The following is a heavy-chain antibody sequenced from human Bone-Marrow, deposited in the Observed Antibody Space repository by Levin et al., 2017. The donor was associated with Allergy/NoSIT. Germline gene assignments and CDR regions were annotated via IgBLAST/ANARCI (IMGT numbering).Heavy chain of an antibody. CDR2: TYYRSKWYN. V-gene: IGHV6-1*01. CDR1: GDRVSTTSAT. CDR3: ARVPSPDSPFYFDH. Sequence: SQTLSLTCAISGDRVSTTSATWNWIRQSPSRGLEWLGMTYYRSKWYNDFEASVKGRIVIKADTSNNHFSLQLTSVTPEDTAVYYCARVPSPDSPFYFDHWGQGTLVTVSS. D-gene: IGHD6-6*01. J-gene: IGHJ4*02.